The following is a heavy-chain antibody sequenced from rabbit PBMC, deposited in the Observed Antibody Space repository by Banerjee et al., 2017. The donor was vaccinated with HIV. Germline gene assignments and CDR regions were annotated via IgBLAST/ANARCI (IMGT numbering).Heavy chain of an antibody. V-gene: IGHV1S40*01. Sequence: QSLEESGGGLVQPEGSLTLTCTASGFSFSSGYYMCWVRQAPGKGLEWIACIYAGSGGSTYYASWAKGRFTISKTSSTTVTLQMTSLTAADTATYFCARSYDDHGDPDWLDLRGQGTLVTVS. J-gene: IGHJ5*01. CDR3: ARSYDDHGDPDWLDL. D-gene: IGHD2-1*01. CDR2: IYAGSGGST. CDR1: GFSFSSGYY.